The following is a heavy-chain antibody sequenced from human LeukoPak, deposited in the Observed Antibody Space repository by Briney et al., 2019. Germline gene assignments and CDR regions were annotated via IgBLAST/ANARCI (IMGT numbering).Heavy chain of an antibody. J-gene: IGHJ6*04. D-gene: IGHD3-10*02. CDR3: AELGITMIGGV. CDR2: INQEGSER. CDR1: GFTFSSYW. Sequence: HPGGSLRLSCAASGFTFSSYWMSWVRRAPGKGLEWVGNINQEGSERNHGDSVNGRFTISRDNAENSLYLQMNSLRAEDTAVYYCAELGITMIGGVWGKGTTVTISS. V-gene: IGHV3-7*01.